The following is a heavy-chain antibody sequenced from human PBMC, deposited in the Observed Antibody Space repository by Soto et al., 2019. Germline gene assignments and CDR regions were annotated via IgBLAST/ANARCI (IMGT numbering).Heavy chain of an antibody. D-gene: IGHD1-20*01. CDR1: GGSVTDSSYY. V-gene: IGHV4-39*01. J-gene: IGHJ4*02. CDR2: VYYRGRS. Sequence: SETLSLTCTVSGGSVTDSSYYWGWIRQSPGKGLEWIGSVYYRGRSYSKSSVKSRVTISVDTSKNQFSLNFNSVTASDTALYYCVSQRTPVLTRAYFDYWGPGALVTVSS. CDR3: VSQRTPVLTRAYFDY.